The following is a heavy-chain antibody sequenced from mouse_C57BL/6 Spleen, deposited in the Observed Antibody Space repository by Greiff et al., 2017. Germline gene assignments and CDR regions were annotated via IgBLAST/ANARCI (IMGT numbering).Heavy chain of an antibody. D-gene: IGHD1-1*01. J-gene: IGHJ2*01. Sequence: QVQLQQSGPELVKPGASVKISCKASGYAFSSSWMNWVKQRPGKGLEWIGRIYPGDGDTNYNGKFKGKATLTADKSSSTAYMQLSSLTSEDSAVYVCARPSRYGSSYDFDYWGQGTTLTVSS. V-gene: IGHV1-82*01. CDR3: ARPSRYGSSYDFDY. CDR1: GYAFSSSW. CDR2: IYPGDGDT.